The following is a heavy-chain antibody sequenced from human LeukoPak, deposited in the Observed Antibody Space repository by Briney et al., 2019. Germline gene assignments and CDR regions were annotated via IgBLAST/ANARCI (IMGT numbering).Heavy chain of an antibody. V-gene: IGHV1-2*02. CDR2: INPNSGGT. Sequence: ASVKVSCKASGYTFTGYYMHWVRQAPGQGLEWMGWINPNSGGTNYAQKFQGRVTMTRDTSISTAYMELSRLRSADTAVYYCARDVTLHYCSSTSCYLFWFDPWGQGTLVTVSS. J-gene: IGHJ5*02. D-gene: IGHD2-2*01. CDR1: GYTFTGYY. CDR3: ARDVTLHYCSSTSCYLFWFDP.